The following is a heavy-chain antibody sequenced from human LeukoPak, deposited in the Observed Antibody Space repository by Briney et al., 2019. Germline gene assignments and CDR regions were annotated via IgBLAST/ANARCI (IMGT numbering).Heavy chain of an antibody. J-gene: IGHJ2*01. CDR3: AKYEMATADWYCDL. Sequence: ASVKVSCKASGYTFTSYDINWVRQATGQGLEWMGWMNPNSGNTGYAQKFQGRVTMTRNTSISTAYMELSSLRAEDTAVYYCAKYEMATADWYCDLWGRGTLVTVSS. V-gene: IGHV1-8*01. CDR2: MNPNSGNT. CDR1: GYTFTSYD. D-gene: IGHD5-24*01.